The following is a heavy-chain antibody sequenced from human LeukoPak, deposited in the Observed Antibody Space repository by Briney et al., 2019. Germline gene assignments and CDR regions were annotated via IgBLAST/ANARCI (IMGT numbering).Heavy chain of an antibody. D-gene: IGHD6-6*01. CDR3: ARVQLSDSSSSGESDY. Sequence: PSETLSLACTVSGGSISSYYWSWIRQHPGKGLEWIGYIYYSGSTYYNPSLKSRVTISVDTSKNQFSLKLSSVTAADTAVYYCARVQLSDSSSSGESDYWGQGTLVTVSS. CDR2: IYYSGST. J-gene: IGHJ4*02. V-gene: IGHV4-59*06. CDR1: GGSISSYY.